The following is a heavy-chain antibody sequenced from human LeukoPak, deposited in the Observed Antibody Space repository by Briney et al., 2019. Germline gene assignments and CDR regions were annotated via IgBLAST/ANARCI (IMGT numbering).Heavy chain of an antibody. Sequence: SETLSLTCTVAGGSISSSYLSWLRPPAGKGLEWIGRIYTSGSTNYNASLKSRVTMSVDTSKNQFSLKLSSVTSAETAVYYCARDDTLTIVGAYYDAFDIWGQGTMVTVSS. D-gene: IGHD1-26*01. CDR2: IYTSGST. CDR1: GGSISSSY. V-gene: IGHV4-4*07. CDR3: ARDDTLTIVGAYYDAFDI. J-gene: IGHJ3*02.